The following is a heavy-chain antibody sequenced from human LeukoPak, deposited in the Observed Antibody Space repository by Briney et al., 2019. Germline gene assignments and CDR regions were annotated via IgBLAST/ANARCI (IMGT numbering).Heavy chain of an antibody. Sequence: GRSLRLSCAASGFTFSSYAMHWVRQAPGKGLEWVAVISYDGSNKYCADSVKGRFTISRDNSKNTLYLQMNSLRAEDTAVYYCAKDAGSGSYYPGANYFDYWGQGTLVTVSS. V-gene: IGHV3-30*07. J-gene: IGHJ4*02. CDR3: AKDAGSGSYYPGANYFDY. CDR1: GFTFSSYA. D-gene: IGHD1-26*01. CDR2: ISYDGSNK.